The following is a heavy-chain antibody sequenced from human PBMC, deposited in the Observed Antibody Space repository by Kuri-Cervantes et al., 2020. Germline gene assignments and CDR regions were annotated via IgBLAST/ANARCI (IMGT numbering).Heavy chain of an antibody. CDR2: IGPSGDFT. D-gene: IGHD6-13*01. CDR1: GYTFTGHY. CDR3: AIPAGYSSSWDHFDY. Sequence: ASVKVSCKASGYTFTGHYMHCVRQAPGQGLEWMGMIGPSGDFTSYAQKFQGRLTMTRDTSTSTDYMELRSLRSDDTAVYYCAIPAGYSSSWDHFDYWGQGTLVTVSS. V-gene: IGHV1-46*01. J-gene: IGHJ4*02.